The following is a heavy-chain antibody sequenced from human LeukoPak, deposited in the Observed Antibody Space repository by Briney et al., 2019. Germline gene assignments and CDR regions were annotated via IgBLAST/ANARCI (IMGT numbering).Heavy chain of an antibody. J-gene: IGHJ4*02. Sequence: ASVKVSCKASGYTFTGYYMHWVRQAPGQGLEWMGWINPDSGGTHYAQTFQGRVTMTRDTSINTAYMELSRLTSDDTAVYFCARYGSGWYYWGQGTLVTVSS. CDR2: INPDSGGT. CDR3: ARYGSGWYY. CDR1: GYTFTGYY. V-gene: IGHV1-2*02. D-gene: IGHD6-19*01.